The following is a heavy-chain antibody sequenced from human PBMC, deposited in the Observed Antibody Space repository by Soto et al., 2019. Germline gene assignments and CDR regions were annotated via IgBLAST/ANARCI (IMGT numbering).Heavy chain of an antibody. CDR1: GGSLSGYY. CDR3: ASMNDYDSSGPLFDY. J-gene: IGHJ4*02. D-gene: IGHD3-22*01. Sequence: SETLSLTCAVYGGSLSGYYWSWIRQPPGKGLEWIGEINHSGSTNYNPSLKSRVTISVDTSKNQFSLKLSSVTAADTAVYYCASMNDYDSSGPLFDYWGQGTLVTVSS. V-gene: IGHV4-34*01. CDR2: INHSGST.